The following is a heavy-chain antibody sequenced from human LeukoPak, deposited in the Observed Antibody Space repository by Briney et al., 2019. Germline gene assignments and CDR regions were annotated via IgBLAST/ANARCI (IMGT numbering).Heavy chain of an antibody. CDR3: AKAVMNSSGWFPRDYYYMDV. Sequence: PGGSLRLSCAASGFTFSSYGMHWVRQAPGKGLEWVAFIRYDGSNKYYADSVKGRFTISRDNSKNTLYLQMNSLRAEDTAVYYCAKAVMNSSGWFPRDYYYMDVWGKGTTVTISS. V-gene: IGHV3-30*02. D-gene: IGHD6-19*01. CDR2: IRYDGSNK. J-gene: IGHJ6*03. CDR1: GFTFSSYG.